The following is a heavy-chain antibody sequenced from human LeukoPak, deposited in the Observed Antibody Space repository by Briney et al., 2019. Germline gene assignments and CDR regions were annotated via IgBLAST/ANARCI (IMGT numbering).Heavy chain of an antibody. CDR3: ARVKMVRGVIILPDAFDI. Sequence: ASVKVSCKASGGTFSGYAISWVRQAPGQGLEWMGGIIPIFGTANYAQKFQGRVTITADESTSTAYMELSSLRSEDTAVYYCARVKMVRGVIILPDAFDIWGQGTMVTVSS. CDR1: GGTFSGYA. V-gene: IGHV1-69*01. CDR2: IIPIFGTA. D-gene: IGHD3-10*01. J-gene: IGHJ3*02.